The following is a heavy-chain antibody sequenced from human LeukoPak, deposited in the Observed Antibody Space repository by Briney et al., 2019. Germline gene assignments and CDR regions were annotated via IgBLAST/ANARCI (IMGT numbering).Heavy chain of an antibody. V-gene: IGHV3-23*01. J-gene: IGHJ4*02. CDR1: GFTFSSYA. Sequence: PGGSLRLSCAASGFTFSSYAMSRVRQAPQKRLEWVSVLSGSVGSTYYAASVNCRFTISRDNSKNSLSLQMNSLRADDTAVYYCAKGPERRGFCSGSACYSDCWGQGTLVTVAS. D-gene: IGHD2-8*02. CDR2: LSGSVGST. CDR3: AKGPERRGFCSGSACYSDC.